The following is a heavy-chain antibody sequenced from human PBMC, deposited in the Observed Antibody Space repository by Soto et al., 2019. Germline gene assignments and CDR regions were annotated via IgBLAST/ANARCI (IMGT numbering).Heavy chain of an antibody. CDR3: AKAGGAAGTVDYFDY. J-gene: IGHJ4*02. D-gene: IGHD6-13*01. V-gene: IGHV3-23*01. Sequence: SLILSFSSSLFTFIIYSISFVRQAPGKGLEWVSAISGSGGSTYYADSVKGRFTITRDNSKNTLYLQMNSLRAEDTAVYYCAKAGGAAGTVDYFDYWGQGTLVTVSS. CDR2: ISGSGGST. CDR1: LFTFIIYS.